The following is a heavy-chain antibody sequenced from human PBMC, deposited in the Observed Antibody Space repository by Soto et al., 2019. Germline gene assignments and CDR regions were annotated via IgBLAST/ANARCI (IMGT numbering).Heavy chain of an antibody. J-gene: IGHJ4*02. CDR2: IVPMFGTS. D-gene: IGHD3-3*01. V-gene: IGHV1-69*06. CDR3: NRGSEYDFWSGYL. CDR1: GGTSTRYA. Sequence: QERLVQSGAEVRKPGSSVKVSCKVTGGTSTRYAINWVRQAPGQGLDWMGGIVPMFGTSKYAQKFQGRVTITAGTSTNIADMELRSLRSEDTAVYYCNRGSEYDFWSGYLWGQGTLVSVSS.